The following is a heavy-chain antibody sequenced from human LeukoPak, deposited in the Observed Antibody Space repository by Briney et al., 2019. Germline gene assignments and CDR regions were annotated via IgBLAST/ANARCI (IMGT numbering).Heavy chain of an antibody. CDR1: GFTFSSYW. Sequence: GGSLRLSCAASGFTFSSYWMSWVRQAPGKGLEWVANIKQDGSEKYYVDSVKGRFTISRDNANNTLFLQMNSLRAEDTAVYYCASAFTYVRLGDHWGQGTLVTVSS. CDR2: IKQDGSEK. V-gene: IGHV3-7*01. D-gene: IGHD3-16*01. CDR3: ASAFTYVRLGDH. J-gene: IGHJ4*02.